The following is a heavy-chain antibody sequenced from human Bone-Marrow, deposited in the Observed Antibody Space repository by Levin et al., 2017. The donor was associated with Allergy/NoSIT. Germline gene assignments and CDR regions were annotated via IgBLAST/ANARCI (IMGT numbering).Heavy chain of an antibody. V-gene: IGHV4-59*01. CDR2: ISHTGTT. CDR3: EREGGSRYFGLDV. J-gene: IGHJ6*02. D-gene: IGHD1-26*01. CDR1: GGSISSYY. Sequence: SETLSLTCSVSGGSISSYYWNWIRHSPGKGLEWIGFISHTGTTNYNPSLKSRVAISMDTSKTQFSLRLTSVTAADAAVYYCEREGGSRYFGLDVWGHGTTVTVS.